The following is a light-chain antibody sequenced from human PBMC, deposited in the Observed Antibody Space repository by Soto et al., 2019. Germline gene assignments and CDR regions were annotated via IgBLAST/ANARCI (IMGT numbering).Light chain of an antibody. CDR3: QQYNNWPET. Sequence: EIVMTQSQATLSVSPGERATPSCRASQSVSSNLAWYQQKPGQAPRLLIYGASTRATGIPARFSGSGSGTEFTLTISSLQSEDFAVYYCQQYNNWPETFGKGTKVDIK. J-gene: IGKJ1*01. V-gene: IGKV3-15*01. CDR1: QSVSSN. CDR2: GAS.